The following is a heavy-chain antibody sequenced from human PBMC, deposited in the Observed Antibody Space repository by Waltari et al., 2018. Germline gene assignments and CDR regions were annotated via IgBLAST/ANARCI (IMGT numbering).Heavy chain of an antibody. CDR1: GGTFSSYA. V-gene: IGHV1-69*05. Sequence: QVQLVQSGAVVKKPGSSVKVSCKASGGTFSSYAISCVRQAPVQGLEWMGGIIPIFGTANYAQKFQGRVTITTDESTSTAYMELSSLRSEDTAVYYCARGTGFLEWLLYPQFDYWGQGTLVTVSS. D-gene: IGHD3-3*01. CDR2: IIPIFGTA. CDR3: ARGTGFLEWLLYPQFDY. J-gene: IGHJ4*02.